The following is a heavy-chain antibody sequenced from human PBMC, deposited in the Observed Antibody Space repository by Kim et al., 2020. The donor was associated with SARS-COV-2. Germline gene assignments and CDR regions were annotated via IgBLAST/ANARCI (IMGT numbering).Heavy chain of an antibody. CDR2: ISTSGA. Sequence: GGSLRLSCAASGFRFSNYAMGWVRQAQGKGLEWVSAISTSGAFYADSVKGRFTISRDNSKNTLYLQMDSLRAEDTAVYSCARDRRGPAAGTWYFDLWGRGTLVTVS. V-gene: IGHV3-23*01. CDR1: GFRFSNYA. D-gene: IGHD6-13*01. CDR3: ARDRRGPAAGTWYFDL. J-gene: IGHJ2*01.